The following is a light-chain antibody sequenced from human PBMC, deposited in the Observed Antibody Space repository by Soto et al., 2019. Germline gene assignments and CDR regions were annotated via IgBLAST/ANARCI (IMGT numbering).Light chain of an antibody. V-gene: IGLV2-14*01. CDR3: NSYTSRSTYV. Sequence: QSVLTQPASVSGSPGQSITISCTGTTSDVGNYNYVSWYQHHPGQAPKLMIYEVTNRPSGVSNRFSGSKSGNTASLTISGLQAEDEADYYCNSYTSRSTYVFGTGTKVTV. J-gene: IGLJ1*01. CDR1: TSDVGNYNY. CDR2: EVT.